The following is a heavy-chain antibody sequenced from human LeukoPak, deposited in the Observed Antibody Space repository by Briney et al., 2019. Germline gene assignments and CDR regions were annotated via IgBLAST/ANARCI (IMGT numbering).Heavy chain of an antibody. CDR1: GYTLTSYG. V-gene: IGHV1-18*01. D-gene: IGHD6-13*01. CDR2: ISAYNGNT. J-gene: IGHJ4*02. CDR3: ARDVPYASTGIAAAASDY. Sequence: ASVKVSCKASGYTLTSYGISWVRQAPGQGLEWMGWISAYNGNTNYAQKLQGRVTMTTDTSTSTAYMELRSLRSDDTAVYYCARDVPYASTGIAAAASDYWGQGTLVTVSS.